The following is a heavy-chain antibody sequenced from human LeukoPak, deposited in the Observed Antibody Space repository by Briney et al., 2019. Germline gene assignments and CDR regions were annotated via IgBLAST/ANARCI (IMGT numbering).Heavy chain of an antibody. J-gene: IGHJ4*02. CDR2: IYYSGST. V-gene: IGHV4-39*07. CDR3: ARGDSGSYYPFDY. Sequence: SETLSLTCTVSGGSISSSSYYWGWIRQPPGKGLEWIGSIYYSGSTYYNPSLKSRVTISVDTSKNQFSLKLSSVTAADTAVYYCARGDSGSYYPFDYWGQGTLVTVSS. D-gene: IGHD1-26*01. CDR1: GGSISSSSYY.